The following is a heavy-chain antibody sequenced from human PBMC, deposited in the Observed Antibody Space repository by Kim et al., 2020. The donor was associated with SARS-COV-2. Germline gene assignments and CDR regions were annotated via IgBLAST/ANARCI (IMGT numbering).Heavy chain of an antibody. D-gene: IGHD3-9*01. Sequence: SETLSLTCTVSGGSISSGGYYWSWIRQHPGKGLEWIGYIYYSWSTYYNPSLKSRVTISVDTSKNQFSLKLSSVTAADTAVYYCARDRAPTLRYFGWRQYWYFDLWGRGTLVPVSS. CDR1: GGSISSGGYY. J-gene: IGHJ2*01. V-gene: IGHV4-31*03. CDR3: ARDRAPTLRYFGWRQYWYFDL. CDR2: IYYSWST.